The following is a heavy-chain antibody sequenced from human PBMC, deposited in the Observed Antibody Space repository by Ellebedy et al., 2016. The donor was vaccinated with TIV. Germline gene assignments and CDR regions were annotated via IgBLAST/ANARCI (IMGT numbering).Heavy chain of an antibody. CDR1: GFTFSNYY. CDR3: AGSSPWELPDY. D-gene: IGHD1-26*01. CDR2: VTSDGSTT. V-gene: IGHV3-74*01. Sequence: PGGSLRLSCAASGFTFSNYYMHWVRQAPGKGLVWVSRVTSDGSTTNYADSVKGRSTISRDNAKNTLYLQMNSLRDEDTALYYCAGSSPWELPDYWGQGTLVTVSS. J-gene: IGHJ4*02.